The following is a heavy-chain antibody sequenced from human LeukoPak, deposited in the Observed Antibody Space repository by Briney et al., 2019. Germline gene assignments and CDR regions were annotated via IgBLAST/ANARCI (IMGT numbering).Heavy chain of an antibody. CDR2: ISTYNGDT. CDR1: GYTFTSYG. D-gene: IGHD5-24*01. Sequence: ASVKVSCKASGYTFTSYGISWVRQAPGQGLEWMGWISTYNGDTNYAQKLQGRVTMTTDTSTSTAYMELNSLRSDDTAVYFCARDPILSRMATTPYFDYWGQGTLVTVSS. V-gene: IGHV1-18*01. J-gene: IGHJ4*02. CDR3: ARDPILSRMATTPYFDY.